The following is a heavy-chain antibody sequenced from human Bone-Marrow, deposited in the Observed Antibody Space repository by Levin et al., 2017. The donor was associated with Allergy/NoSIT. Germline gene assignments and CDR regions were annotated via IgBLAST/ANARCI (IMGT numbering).Heavy chain of an antibody. D-gene: IGHD3-22*01. CDR2: ISGNSATI. CDR3: AKASSGYFVY. V-gene: IGHV3-9*01. CDR1: GFTFDDSP. Sequence: PGGSLRLSCSASGFTFDDSPMHWVRQAPGKGLEWVSGISGNSATIVYADSVKGRFTITRDNANNSLYLQMDSLTVEDTALYYCAKASSGYFVYWGQGTLVTVSS. J-gene: IGHJ4*02.